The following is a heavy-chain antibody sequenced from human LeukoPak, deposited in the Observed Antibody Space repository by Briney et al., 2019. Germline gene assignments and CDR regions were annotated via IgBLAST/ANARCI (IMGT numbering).Heavy chain of an antibody. CDR2: IYYSGST. CDR1: GGSISSYY. CDR3: ARGGIPDY. J-gene: IGHJ4*02. D-gene: IGHD2-21*01. Sequence: PSETLSLTCTVTGGSISSYYSSWIRQPPGKGLEWIGYIYYSGSTNYNPSLKSRVTISVDTSRNQFSLKLSSVTAADTAVYYCARGGIPDYWGQGILVTVSS. V-gene: IGHV4-59*08.